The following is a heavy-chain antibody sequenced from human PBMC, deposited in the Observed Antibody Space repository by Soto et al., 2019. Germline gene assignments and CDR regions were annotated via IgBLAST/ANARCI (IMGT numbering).Heavy chain of an antibody. D-gene: IGHD3-16*02. CDR1: GGTFSSYA. Sequence: SVKVSCKASGGTFSSYAISWVRQAPGQGLEWMGGIIPIFGTANYAQKFQGRVTITADESTSTAYMELSSLRSEDTAVYYCASHRYSNYYYFDYWGQGTLVTVSS. V-gene: IGHV1-69*13. CDR2: IIPIFGTA. J-gene: IGHJ4*02. CDR3: ASHRYSNYYYFDY.